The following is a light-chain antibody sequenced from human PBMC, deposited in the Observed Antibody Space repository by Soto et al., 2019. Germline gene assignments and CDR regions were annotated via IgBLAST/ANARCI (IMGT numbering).Light chain of an antibody. Sequence: EIVLTQSPGTLSLSPGERATLFCRASQGFSSSYLGWYQQKPGQAPRLLIYSASRRATGIPDRFSGSGSGTDFALTISRLEPEDFAVYYCQQFFRMPWTFGQGTKVDIK. CDR3: QQFFRMPWT. CDR1: QGFSSSY. CDR2: SAS. V-gene: IGKV3-20*01. J-gene: IGKJ1*01.